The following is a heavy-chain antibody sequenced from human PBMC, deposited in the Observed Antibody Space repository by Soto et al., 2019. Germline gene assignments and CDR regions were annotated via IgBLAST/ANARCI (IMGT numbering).Heavy chain of an antibody. CDR3: ARDNEITLPAFDI. V-gene: IGHV3-23*01. Sequence: GGSLRLSCAASGFTFSSYAMSWVRQAPGQGLEWVSTFSGGRDTTWYAGSVKGRFTVSRDNSKNTLSMQMNSLRTEDTAVYYCARDNEITLPAFDIWGQGTMVTVSS. CDR2: FSGGRDTT. D-gene: IGHD1-1*01. J-gene: IGHJ3*02. CDR1: GFTFSSYA.